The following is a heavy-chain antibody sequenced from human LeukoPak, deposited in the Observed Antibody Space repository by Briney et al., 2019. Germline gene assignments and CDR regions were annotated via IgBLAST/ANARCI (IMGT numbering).Heavy chain of an antibody. CDR1: GGSISSSGYY. D-gene: IGHD3-16*01. Sequence: SETLSLTCTASGGSISSSGYYWGWIRQPPGKGLEWIGSIYYSGSTYYNPSLKSRVTISVDTSKNQFSLKLSSVTAADTAVYYCARDRGQYDYVWGSAGYDYWGQGTLVTVSS. J-gene: IGHJ4*02. CDR3: ARDRGQYDYVWGSAGYDY. CDR2: IYYSGST. V-gene: IGHV4-39*07.